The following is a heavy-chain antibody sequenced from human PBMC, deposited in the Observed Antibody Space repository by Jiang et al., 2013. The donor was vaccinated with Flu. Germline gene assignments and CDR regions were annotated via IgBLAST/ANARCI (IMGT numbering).Heavy chain of an antibody. CDR1: GFTFSNYS. CDR2: NSYDVGNK. D-gene: IGHD1-26*01. V-gene: IGHV3-30*04. Sequence: QLLESGGGVVQPGRSLRLSCVASGFTFSNYSIHWVRQAPGKGLEWVAVNSYDVGNKYYADSVKGRFTVSRDNSRNTLSLQMNSLRPEDTAMYYCARGLPTRAYDYWGQGTLVTVSS. J-gene: IGHJ4*02. CDR3: ARGLPTRAYDY.